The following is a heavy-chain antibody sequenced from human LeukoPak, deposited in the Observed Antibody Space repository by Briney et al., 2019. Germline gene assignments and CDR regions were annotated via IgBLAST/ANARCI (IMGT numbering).Heavy chain of an antibody. V-gene: IGHV3-30*18. CDR2: ISYDGSNK. J-gene: IGHJ5*02. Sequence: PGGSLRLSCAASGFTFSSYGMHWVRQAPGKGLEWVAVISYDGSNKYYADSVKGRFTISRDNSKNTLYLQMNSLRAEDMAVYYCAKDDWEPWGQGTLVTVSS. D-gene: IGHD1-26*01. CDR3: AKDDWEP. CDR1: GFTFSSYG.